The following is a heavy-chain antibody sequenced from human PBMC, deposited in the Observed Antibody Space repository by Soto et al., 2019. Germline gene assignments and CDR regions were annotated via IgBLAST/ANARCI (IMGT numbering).Heavy chain of an antibody. V-gene: IGHV4-39*01. CDR1: SGSIISSSYY. D-gene: IGHD3-10*01. J-gene: IGHJ3*02. CDR2: IYYSGST. Sequence: PSETLSLTCTVSSGSIISSSYYWVWIRQPPGKGLEWIGSIYYSGSTYYNPSLKSRVTISVDTSKNQFSLKLSSVTAADTAVYYCATPGNYYGSGSYAFDIWGQGTMVTVSS. CDR3: ATPGNYYGSGSYAFDI.